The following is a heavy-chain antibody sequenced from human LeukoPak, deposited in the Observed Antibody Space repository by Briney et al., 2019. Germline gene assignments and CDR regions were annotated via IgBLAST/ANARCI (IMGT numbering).Heavy chain of an antibody. D-gene: IGHD5-12*01. CDR2: IYHSGST. CDR1: GGSISSSNW. Sequence: NSSETLSLTCAVSGGSISSSNWWSWVRQPPGKGLEWIGEIYHSGSTNYNPSLKSRVTISVDTSKNQFSLKLSSVTAADTAVYYCARYSGYGGYFDYWGQGTLVTVSS. CDR3: ARYSGYGGYFDY. V-gene: IGHV4-4*02. J-gene: IGHJ4*02.